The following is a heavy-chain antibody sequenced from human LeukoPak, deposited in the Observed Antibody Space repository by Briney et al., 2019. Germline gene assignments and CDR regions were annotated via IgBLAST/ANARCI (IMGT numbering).Heavy chain of an antibody. Sequence: PGGSLRLSCAASGFPFSHYSMNWVRQAPGKGLEWVASITGSSSYIYYADSVKGRFTISRDNAKNSLYLQMNSLRDEDTAVYYCVKEREAGDQYSSGDWGQGTLVIVSS. CDR1: GFPFSHYS. CDR3: VKEREAGDQYSSGD. J-gene: IGHJ4*02. CDR2: ITGSSSYI. D-gene: IGHD6-19*01. V-gene: IGHV3-21*01.